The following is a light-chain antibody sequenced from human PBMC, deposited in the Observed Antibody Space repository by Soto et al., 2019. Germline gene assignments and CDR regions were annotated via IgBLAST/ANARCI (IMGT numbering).Light chain of an antibody. J-gene: IGKJ5*01. CDR2: DTS. V-gene: IGKV3-20*01. CDR1: QSVSSSY. Sequence: EIELTQSPGTLSLSPGARATLSCRGSQSVSSSYLAWYQQKPGQAPRLLIYDTSSRATGVPDRYSASGSGTDVTLTISRLEPEDFAVFFGQQYGTSEIIFGQGTRLEI. CDR3: QQYGTSEII.